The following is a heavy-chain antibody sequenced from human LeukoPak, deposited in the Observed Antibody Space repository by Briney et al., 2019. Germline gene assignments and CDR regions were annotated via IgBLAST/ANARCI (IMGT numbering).Heavy chain of an antibody. D-gene: IGHD6-19*01. V-gene: IGHV1-18*01. Sequence: ASVKVSCKASGYTFISYGMNWVRQAPGQGLEWMGWISAYNGNTNYAQKFKGRGTMTTDTSTSTAYMELWSLRSDDTAVYYCARDFASGSYSGDYWGQGTLVTVSS. J-gene: IGHJ4*02. CDR1: GYTFISYG. CDR3: ARDFASGSYSGDY. CDR2: ISAYNGNT.